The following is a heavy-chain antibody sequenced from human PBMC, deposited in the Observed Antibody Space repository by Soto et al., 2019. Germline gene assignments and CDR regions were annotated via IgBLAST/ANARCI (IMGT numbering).Heavy chain of an antibody. D-gene: IGHD3-9*01. V-gene: IGHV3-30*18. J-gene: IGHJ4*02. CDR2: ISYDGSNK. CDR3: AKTNILTGYFDY. Sequence: GGSLRLSCAASGFTFSSYGMHWVRQAPGKGLEWVAVISYDGSNKYYADSVKGRFTISRDNSKNTLYLQMNSLRAEDTAVYYCAKTNILTGYFDYWGQGTPVTVSS. CDR1: GFTFSSYG.